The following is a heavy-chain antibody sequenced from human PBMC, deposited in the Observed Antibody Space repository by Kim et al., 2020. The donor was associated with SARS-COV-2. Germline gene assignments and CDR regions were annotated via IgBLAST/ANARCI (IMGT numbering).Heavy chain of an antibody. CDR3: ARPTYYYDSSGYYYGGWFDP. CDR1: GYSFTSYW. CDR2: IYPGDSDT. J-gene: IGHJ5*02. D-gene: IGHD3-22*01. Sequence: GESLKISCKGSGYSFTSYWIGWVRQMPGKGLEWMGIIYPGDSDTRYSPSFQGQVTISADKSISTAYLQWSSLKASDTAMYYCARPTYYYDSSGYYYGGWFDPWGQGTLVTVSS. V-gene: IGHV5-51*01.